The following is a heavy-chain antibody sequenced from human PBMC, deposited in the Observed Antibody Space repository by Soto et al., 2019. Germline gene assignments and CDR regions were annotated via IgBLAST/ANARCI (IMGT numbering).Heavy chain of an antibody. D-gene: IGHD3-10*01. CDR3: VRDRYSSSGWFDP. J-gene: IGHJ5*02. Sequence: SQTLSLTCAISGDSVSSNSAAWNWIRQSPSRGLEWLGRKYYRSRFFSDYAESVKSRILINPDTSKNQFSLPLKSVTPEDTGVYYCVRDRYSSSGWFDPWGQGTPVTVSS. CDR1: GDSVSSNSAA. V-gene: IGHV6-1*01. CDR2: KYYRSRFFS.